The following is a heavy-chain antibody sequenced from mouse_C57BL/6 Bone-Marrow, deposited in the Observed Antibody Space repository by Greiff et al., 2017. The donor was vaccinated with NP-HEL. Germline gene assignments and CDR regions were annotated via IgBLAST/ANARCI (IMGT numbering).Heavy chain of an antibody. CDR1: GYTFTSYW. V-gene: IGHV1-55*01. CDR3: ARRAYYSNCSWFAY. D-gene: IGHD2-5*01. Sequence: QVQLQQPGAELVKPGASVKMSCKASGYTFTSYWITWVKQRPGQGLEWIGDIYPGSGSTNYNEKFKSKATLTVDTSSSTAYMQLSSLTSEDSAVYYCARRAYYSNCSWFAYWGQGTLVTVSA. CDR2: IYPGSGST. J-gene: IGHJ3*01.